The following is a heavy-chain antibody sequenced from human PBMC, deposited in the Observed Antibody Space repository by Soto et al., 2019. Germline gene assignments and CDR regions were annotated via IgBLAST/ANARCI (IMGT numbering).Heavy chain of an antibody. Sequence: GESLKISCKGSGYSVTSYWISWLRQMPWKGLEWMGRIDPSDSYTNYSPSFQGHVTISADKSISTAYLQWSSLKASDTAMYYCARKTTYYYDSSGYWAAFDIWGQGTMVTVS. J-gene: IGHJ3*02. CDR1: GYSVTSYW. V-gene: IGHV5-10-1*01. CDR3: ARKTTYYYDSSGYWAAFDI. D-gene: IGHD3-22*01. CDR2: IDPSDSYT.